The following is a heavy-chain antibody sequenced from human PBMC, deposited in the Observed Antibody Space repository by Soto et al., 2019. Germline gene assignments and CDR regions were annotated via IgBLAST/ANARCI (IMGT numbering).Heavy chain of an antibody. J-gene: IGHJ6*03. CDR2: IWYDGSNK. CDR1: GFTFSSYG. D-gene: IGHD3-3*01. V-gene: IGHV3-33*01. CDR3: ARDNYDFWSGYPPYMDV. Sequence: GGSLRLSCAASGFTFSSYGMHWVRQAPGKGLEWVAVIWYDGSNKYYADSVKGRFTISRDNSKNTLYLQMNSLRAEDTAVYYCARDNYDFWSGYPPYMDVWGKGTTVTVPS.